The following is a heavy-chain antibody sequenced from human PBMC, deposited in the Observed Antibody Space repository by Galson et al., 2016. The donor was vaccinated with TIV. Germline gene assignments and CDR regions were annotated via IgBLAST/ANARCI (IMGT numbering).Heavy chain of an antibody. Sequence: QSGAEVTKPGESLRISCKAIGYNFKSYWISWVRQMPGKGLEWLGRIDPSDSSTNYSPSFRGHVTISTDNSISTAYLQWNSLKASDTAIYYCARNMIRAFFDFDFWGQGTVATVSS. CDR2: IDPSDSST. CDR3: ARNMIRAFFDFDF. D-gene: IGHD3-10*01. J-gene: IGHJ3*01. V-gene: IGHV5-10-1*01. CDR1: GYNFKSYW.